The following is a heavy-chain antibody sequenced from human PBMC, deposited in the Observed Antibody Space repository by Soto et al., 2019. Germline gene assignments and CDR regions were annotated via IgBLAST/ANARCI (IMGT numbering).Heavy chain of an antibody. J-gene: IGHJ3*02. Sequence: GGSLRLSCAASGFTFSSYGMHLVRQAPGKGLEWVAVISYDGSNKYYADSVKGRFTISRDNSTSTVYMELSSLRSEDTAVYYCATNVGEEFAFDIWGQGTMVTVSS. V-gene: IGHV3-30*03. CDR1: GFTFSSYG. CDR2: ISYDGSNK. D-gene: IGHD1-1*01. CDR3: ATNVGEEFAFDI.